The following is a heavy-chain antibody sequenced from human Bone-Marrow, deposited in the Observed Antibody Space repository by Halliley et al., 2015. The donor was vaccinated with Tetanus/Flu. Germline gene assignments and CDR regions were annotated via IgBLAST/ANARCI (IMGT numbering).Heavy chain of an antibody. CDR3: ARDRGGTQRS. CDR1: GFTLSTWA. CDR2: VSHTGDTK. D-gene: IGHD3-10*01. Sequence: SLRLSCTASGFTLSTWAVDWVRQAPGKGLEWVSGVSHTGDTKYYAASVKGRFTISRDNAKNSLDLQMSNLRAEDTAVYYCARDRGGTQRSRGQGTLVPVSS. J-gene: IGHJ4*02. V-gene: IGHV3-48*03.